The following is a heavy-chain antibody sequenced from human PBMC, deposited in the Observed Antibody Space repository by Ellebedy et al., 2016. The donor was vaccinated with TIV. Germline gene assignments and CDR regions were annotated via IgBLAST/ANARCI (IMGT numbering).Heavy chain of an antibody. CDR1: GFTFSSYA. V-gene: IGHV3-23*01. CDR2: ISGSGGST. CDR3: ARDRGYVGIDY. Sequence: GESLKISXAASGFTFSSYAMSWVRQAPGKGLEWVSAISGSGGSTYYADSVKGRFTISRDNSKNTLYLQMNSLRAEDTAVYYCARDRGYVGIDYWGQGTLVTVSS. D-gene: IGHD3-10*01. J-gene: IGHJ4*02.